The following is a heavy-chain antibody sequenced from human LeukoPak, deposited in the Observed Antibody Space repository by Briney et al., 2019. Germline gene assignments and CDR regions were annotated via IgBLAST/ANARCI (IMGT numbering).Heavy chain of an antibody. CDR3: ARDHHSYGYALDY. CDR2: ISSSSSYI. Sequence: KPGGSLRLSCAASGFTFSSYSMNWVRQAPGKGLEWVSSISSSSSYIYYADSVKGRFTISRDNAKNSLYLQMNSLRAEDTAVYYCARDHHSYGYALDYWGQGTLVTVSS. CDR1: GFTFSSYS. V-gene: IGHV3-21*01. J-gene: IGHJ4*02. D-gene: IGHD5-18*01.